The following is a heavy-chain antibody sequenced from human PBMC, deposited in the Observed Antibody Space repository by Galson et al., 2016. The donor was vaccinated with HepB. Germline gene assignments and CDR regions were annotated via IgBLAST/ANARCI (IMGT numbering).Heavy chain of an antibody. CDR2: IIPMFGTP. J-gene: IGHJ4*02. Sequence: SVKVSCKASGGNFNNYAVSWVRQAPGQGLEWMGDIIPMFGTPKYAQRFEGRVTIIADKSTKTAYMELKSLRSGDTAVYYCAREVDSSGYYGLYWGQGTLITVSS. CDR3: AREVDSSGYYGLY. CDR1: GGNFNNYA. V-gene: IGHV1-69*06. D-gene: IGHD3-22*01.